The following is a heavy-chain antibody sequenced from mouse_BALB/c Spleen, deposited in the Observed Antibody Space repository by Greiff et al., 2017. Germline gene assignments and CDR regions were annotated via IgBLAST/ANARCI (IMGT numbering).Heavy chain of an antibody. CDR1: GYTFTSYY. CDR2: INPSNGGT. J-gene: IGHJ2*01. Sequence: VEVVESGAELVKPGASVKLSCKASGYTFTSYYMYWVKQRPGQGLEWIGEINPSNGGTNFNEKFKSKATLTVDKSSSTAYMQLSSLTSEDSAVYYCTRSGDYDGFDYWGQGTTLTVSS. CDR3: TRSGDYDGFDY. V-gene: IGHV1S81*02. D-gene: IGHD2-4*01.